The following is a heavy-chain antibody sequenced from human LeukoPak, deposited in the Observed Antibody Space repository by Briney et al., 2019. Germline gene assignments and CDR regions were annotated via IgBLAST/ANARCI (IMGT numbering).Heavy chain of an antibody. CDR2: ISWNSGSI. D-gene: IGHD5-18*01. CDR1: GFTFDDYA. CDR3: AKGGGDTAMVNGLPQYFDY. J-gene: IGHJ4*02. Sequence: GGSLRLSCAASGFTFDDYAMHWVRQAPGKGLEWVSGISWNSGSIGYADSVKGRFTISRDNAKNSLYLQMNSLRAEDMALYYCAKGGGDTAMVNGLPQYFDYWGQGTLVTVSS. V-gene: IGHV3-9*03.